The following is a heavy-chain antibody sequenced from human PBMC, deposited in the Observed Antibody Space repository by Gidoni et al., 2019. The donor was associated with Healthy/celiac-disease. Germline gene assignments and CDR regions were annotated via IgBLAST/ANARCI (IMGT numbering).Heavy chain of an antibody. CDR2: ISYDGSNK. V-gene: IGHV3-30-3*01. CDR1: GFTFSSYA. J-gene: IGHJ6*03. Sequence: QVQLVESGGGVVQPGRSLRLSCAAPGFTFSSYAMHWVRQAPGKGLEWVAVISYDGSNKYYADSVKGRFTISRDNSKNTLYLQMNSLRAEDTAVYYCATKPTTSDYYYYMDVWGKGTTVTVSS. CDR3: ATKPTTSDYYYYMDV.